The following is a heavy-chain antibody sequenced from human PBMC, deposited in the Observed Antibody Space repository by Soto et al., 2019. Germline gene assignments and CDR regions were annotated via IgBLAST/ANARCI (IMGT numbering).Heavy chain of an antibody. D-gene: IGHD6-6*01. CDR1: RFTFSSYN. J-gene: IGHJ2*01. CDR3: ARDALSRSSDWYFDR. V-gene: IGHV3-48*02. Sequence: EVQLVESGGGLVQPGESLRLSCVASRFTFSSYNMNWVRQAPGQGPEWISYIGSSSSIIYYADSVKGRFTISRDNAKNSLYLQMNSLRDDDTAVYYCARDALSRSSDWYFDRWGRGTLVTVSS. CDR2: IGSSSSII.